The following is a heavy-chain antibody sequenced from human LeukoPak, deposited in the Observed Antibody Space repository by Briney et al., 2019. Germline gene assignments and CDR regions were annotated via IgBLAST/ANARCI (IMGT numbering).Heavy chain of an antibody. CDR1: GGSISSYY. CDR3: ASGCIAAAGNDAFDI. J-gene: IGHJ3*02. Sequence: SETLSLTCTVSGGSISSYYWSWIRQPPGKGLEWIGYIYYSGSTNYNPSLKSRVTISVDTSKNQFSLKLSPVTAADTAVYYCASGCIAAAGNDAFDIWGQGTMVTVSS. D-gene: IGHD6-13*01. V-gene: IGHV4-59*08. CDR2: IYYSGST.